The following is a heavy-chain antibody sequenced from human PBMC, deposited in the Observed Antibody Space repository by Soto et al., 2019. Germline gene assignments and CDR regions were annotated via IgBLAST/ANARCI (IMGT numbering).Heavy chain of an antibody. Sequence: ASVNVSCKTSGGTFSRHAINWVRQAPGQGLEWMGGIIPLFGTTNYAQKFKGRVTISADESTSTAYMELSSLTSEDAAVYYCARAAIHGSSWYFWFDRSGERTLVTVSS. J-gene: IGHJ5*02. CDR3: ARAAIHGSSWYFWFDR. D-gene: IGHD6-13*01. V-gene: IGHV1-69*13. CDR1: GGTFSRHA. CDR2: IIPLFGTT.